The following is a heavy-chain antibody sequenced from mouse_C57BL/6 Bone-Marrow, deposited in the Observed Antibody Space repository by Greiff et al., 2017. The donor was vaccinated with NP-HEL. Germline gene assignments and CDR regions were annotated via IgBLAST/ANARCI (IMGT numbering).Heavy chain of an antibody. CDR1: GYSITSGYD. Sequence: DVQLQESGPGMVKPSQSLSLTCTVTGYSITSGYDWHWIRHFPGNKLEWMGYISYSGSTNYNPSLKSRISITHDTSKNHFFLKLNSVTTEDTATYYCARGRTGRDYAMDYWGQGTSVTVSS. V-gene: IGHV3-1*01. CDR3: ARGRTGRDYAMDY. D-gene: IGHD4-1*01. J-gene: IGHJ4*01. CDR2: ISYSGST.